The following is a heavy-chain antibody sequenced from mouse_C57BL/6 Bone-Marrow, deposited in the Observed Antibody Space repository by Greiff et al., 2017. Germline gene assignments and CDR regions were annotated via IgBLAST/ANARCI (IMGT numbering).Heavy chain of an antibody. CDR1: GYTFTSYW. CDR3: AAYGSSYN. J-gene: IGHJ2*01. V-gene: IGHV1-50*01. Sequence: QVQLQQPGAELVKPGASVKLSCKASGYTFTSYWMQWVKQRPGQGLEWIGEIDPSDSYTNYNQKFKGKATLTVDTSSSTAYMQFSSLTSEDSAVYYCAAYGSSYNWGQGTTLTVSS. D-gene: IGHD1-1*01. CDR2: IDPSDSYT.